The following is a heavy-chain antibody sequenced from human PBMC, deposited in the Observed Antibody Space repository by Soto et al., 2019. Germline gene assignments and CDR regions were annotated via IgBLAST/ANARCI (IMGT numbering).Heavy chain of an antibody. Sequence: GGSLRLSCAASGFTFSDHYMDWVRQAPGKGQEWVGRIRKKANSYTTEYAASVKGRFTISRDDSKNSMYLQMNSLKTVDTAVYFCARISTTSYFDFWGQGTLVTVSS. CDR2: IRKKANSYTT. J-gene: IGHJ4*02. D-gene: IGHD4-17*01. CDR1: GFTFSDHY. V-gene: IGHV3-72*01. CDR3: ARISTTSYFDF.